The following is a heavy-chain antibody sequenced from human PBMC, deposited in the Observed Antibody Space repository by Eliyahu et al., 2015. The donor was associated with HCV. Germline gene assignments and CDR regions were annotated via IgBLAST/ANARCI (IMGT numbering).Heavy chain of an antibody. J-gene: IGHJ6*04. D-gene: IGHD6-13*01. CDR1: NY. CDR2: IYSGGST. CDR3: GARSSWGPGGMDV. V-gene: IGHV3-53*01. Sequence: NYMSWVRQAPGKGLEWASVIYSGGSTYYADSVKGRFTISRDNSKNTLYLQMNSLRAEDTAVYYCGARSSWGPGGMDVWGKGATVTVSS.